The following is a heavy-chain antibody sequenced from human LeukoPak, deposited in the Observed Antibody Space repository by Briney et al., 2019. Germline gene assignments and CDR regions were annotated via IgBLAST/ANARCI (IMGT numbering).Heavy chain of an antibody. V-gene: IGHV4-59*01. J-gene: IGHJ4*02. CDR3: ARVPVDTAMVSRYFDY. CDR2: IYYSGST. D-gene: IGHD5-18*01. CDR1: GGSISSYY. Sequence: SETLSLTCTVSGGSISSYYWSWIRQPPGKGLEWIGYIYYSGSTNYNPSFKSRVTISVDTSKNQFSLKLSSVTAADTAVYYCARVPVDTAMVSRYFDYWGQGTLVTVSS.